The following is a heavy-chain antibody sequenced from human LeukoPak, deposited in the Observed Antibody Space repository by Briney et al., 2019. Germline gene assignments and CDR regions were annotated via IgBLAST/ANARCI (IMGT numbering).Heavy chain of an antibody. J-gene: IGHJ6*03. CDR1: GGSFSGYH. Sequence: SETLSLTCAFYGGSFSGYHWSWIRQPPGKGLDWIGEINDSGSPIYNPSLKNRVTISVDMSKNQFSVNLTSVTAADTGVYYCARGRGCYGGNYHRNFFCYMDVWGKGTTVTVSS. D-gene: IGHD4/OR15-4a*01. CDR3: ARGRGCYGGNYHRNFFCYMDV. CDR2: INDSGSP. V-gene: IGHV4-34*01.